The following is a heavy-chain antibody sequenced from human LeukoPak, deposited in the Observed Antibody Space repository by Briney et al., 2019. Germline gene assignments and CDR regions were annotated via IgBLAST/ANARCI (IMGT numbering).Heavy chain of an antibody. Sequence: ASVTVPCKVSGYTLTELSMHWVRQAPGKGLEWMGGFDPEDGETIYAQRFQGRVTMTEDTSTDTAYMELTSLRSEDTAVYYCATAIVVVVASTAAFDIWGQGTMVTVSS. CDR3: ATAIVVVVASTAAFDI. D-gene: IGHD2-15*01. J-gene: IGHJ3*02. V-gene: IGHV1-24*01. CDR1: GYTLTELS. CDR2: FDPEDGET.